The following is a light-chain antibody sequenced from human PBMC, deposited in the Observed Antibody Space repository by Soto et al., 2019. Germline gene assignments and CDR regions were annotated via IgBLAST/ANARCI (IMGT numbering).Light chain of an antibody. J-gene: IGKJ1*01. CDR3: QQYASYWT. CDR1: HSISRS. Sequence: DIQMTQSPSTLSASVEDRVTITCRASHSISRSLAWYQQKPGKAPKLLIFDASNLEGGVPSRFSGSGSGTTFALTISRLQPDDFANYYCQQYASYWTFGQGPKVDIK. V-gene: IGKV1-5*01. CDR2: DAS.